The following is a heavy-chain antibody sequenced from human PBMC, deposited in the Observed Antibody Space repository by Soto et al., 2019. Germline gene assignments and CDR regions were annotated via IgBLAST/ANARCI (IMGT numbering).Heavy chain of an antibody. J-gene: IGHJ4*02. CDR2: MWYDGTNE. CDR1: GFTFSSYG. Sequence: QVQLVESGGGVVQPGRSLRLSCAASGFTFSSYGMHWVRQAPGKGLEWVAMMWYDGTNEYYADSVKGRFTISRDNSKNTLYLQMNSLRVEDTAVYYCARGSSNFGVVVSLDYWGQGTPVTVSS. D-gene: IGHD3-3*01. CDR3: ARGSSNFGVVVSLDY. V-gene: IGHV3-33*01.